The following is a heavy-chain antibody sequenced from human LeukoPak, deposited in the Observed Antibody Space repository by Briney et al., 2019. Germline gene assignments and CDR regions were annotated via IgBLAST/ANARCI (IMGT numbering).Heavy chain of an antibody. Sequence: GGSLRLSCAASGFTFSSYSMNWVRQAPGKGLEWVSSISSSSSYIYYADSVKGRFTISRDNAKNSLYLQMNSLRAEDTAVYYCARGARTGTLGGFLGYWGQGTLVTVSS. D-gene: IGHD3/OR15-3a*01. J-gene: IGHJ4*02. CDR3: ARGARTGTLGGFLGY. CDR2: ISSSSSYI. V-gene: IGHV3-21*01. CDR1: GFTFSSYS.